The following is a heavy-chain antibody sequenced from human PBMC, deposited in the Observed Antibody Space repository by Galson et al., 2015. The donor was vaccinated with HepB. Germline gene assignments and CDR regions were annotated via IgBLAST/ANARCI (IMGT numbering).Heavy chain of an antibody. Sequence: SLRLSCAASGFTFSSYAMHWVRQAPGKGLEWVAVISYDGSNKYYADSVKGRFTISRDNSKNTLYLQMNSLRAEDTAVYYCAREDVLRFLEISGGGYMDVWGKGTTVTVSS. CDR1: GFTFSSYA. V-gene: IGHV3-30-3*01. J-gene: IGHJ6*03. D-gene: IGHD3-3*01. CDR3: AREDVLRFLEISGGGYMDV. CDR2: ISYDGSNK.